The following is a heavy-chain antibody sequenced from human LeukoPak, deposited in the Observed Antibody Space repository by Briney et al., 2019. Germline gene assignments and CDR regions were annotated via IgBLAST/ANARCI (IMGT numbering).Heavy chain of an antibody. CDR3: ARDRSPGNFDY. Sequence: GGSLRLSCAASGFTFSNAWMSWIRQAPGKGLEWVSYISSSGSTIYYADSVKGRFTISRDNAKNSLYLQMNSLRAEDTAVYYCARDRSPGNFDYWGQGTLVTVSS. CDR1: GFTFSNAW. CDR2: ISSSGSTI. J-gene: IGHJ4*02. D-gene: IGHD3-10*01. V-gene: IGHV3-11*04.